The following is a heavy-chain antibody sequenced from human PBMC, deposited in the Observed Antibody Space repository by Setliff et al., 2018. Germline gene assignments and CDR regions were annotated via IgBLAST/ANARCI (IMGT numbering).Heavy chain of an antibody. CDR1: GGSFSTYY. Sequence: SETLSLTCAVYGGSFSTYYWIWIRQPPGKGLEWIGEIIHSGSTNYNPSLKSRVTISVDTSKNQFSLKLSSVTAADTAVDYCARGIRVGVGAANYWGLGTLVTVSS. D-gene: IGHD1-26*01. V-gene: IGHV4-34*01. J-gene: IGHJ4*02. CDR3: ARGIRVGVGAANY. CDR2: IIHSGST.